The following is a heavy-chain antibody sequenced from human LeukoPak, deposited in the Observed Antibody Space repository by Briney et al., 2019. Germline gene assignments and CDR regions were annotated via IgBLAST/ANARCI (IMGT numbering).Heavy chain of an antibody. CDR3: ARHLALNWFDP. Sequence: SETLSLTCTVYGGSINVSYWSWIRQPQGKGLEWIGYIYSSGSTNSNPSLKSRVTVSVDTSKNQFSLKLSSVTAADTAMYYCARHLALNWFDPWGQGTLVTVSS. J-gene: IGHJ5*02. V-gene: IGHV4-59*08. CDR1: GGSINVSY. D-gene: IGHD2-21*01. CDR2: IYSSGST.